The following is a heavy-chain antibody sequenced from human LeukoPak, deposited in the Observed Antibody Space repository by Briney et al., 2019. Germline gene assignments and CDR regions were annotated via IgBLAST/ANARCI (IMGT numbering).Heavy chain of an antibody. CDR3: ASNKGQWLFSD. Sequence: SETLSLTCTVSGGSISSYYWSWIRQPPGKGLEWIGNIYYSGSTNYNPSLKSRLTISVDTSKNQFSLRLSSVTAADTAVYYCASNKGQWLFSDWGQGTLVTVSS. V-gene: IGHV4-59*08. CDR2: IYYSGST. CDR1: GGSISSYY. D-gene: IGHD6-19*01. J-gene: IGHJ4*02.